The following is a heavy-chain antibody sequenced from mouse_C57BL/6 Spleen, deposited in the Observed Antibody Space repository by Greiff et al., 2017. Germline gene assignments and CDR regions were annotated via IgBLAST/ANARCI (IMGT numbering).Heavy chain of an antibody. Sequence: VQLKESGAELVRPGASVKLSCTASGFNIKDDYMHWVKQRPEQGLEWIGWIDPENGDTEYASKFQGKATITADTSSNTAYLQLSSLTSEDTAVYYCTLWDLAWFAYWGQGTLVTVSA. J-gene: IGHJ3*01. CDR3: TLWDLAWFAY. CDR2: IDPENGDT. D-gene: IGHD4-1*01. V-gene: IGHV14-4*01. CDR1: GFNIKDDY.